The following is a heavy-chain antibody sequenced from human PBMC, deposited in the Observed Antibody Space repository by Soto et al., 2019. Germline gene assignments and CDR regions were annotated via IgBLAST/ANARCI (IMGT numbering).Heavy chain of an antibody. J-gene: IGHJ4*02. D-gene: IGHD6-19*01. CDR2: IVVGSGNT. CDR1: GFTFTSSA. V-gene: IGHV1-58*01. Sequence: SVKVSCKASGFTFTSSAVQWVRQARGQRLEWIGWIVVGSGNTDYAQKFQERVTMTRDMSTSTGYMELSSLRSEDTAVYYCATSRISIAVAGETEYYFDYWGQGTPVTVSS. CDR3: ATSRISIAVAGETEYYFDY.